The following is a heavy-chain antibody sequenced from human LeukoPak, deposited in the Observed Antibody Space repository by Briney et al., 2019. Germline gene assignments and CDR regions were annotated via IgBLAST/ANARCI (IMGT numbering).Heavy chain of an antibody. V-gene: IGHV3-66*02. CDR3: ARGPDEGDYFDY. J-gene: IGHJ4*02. CDR1: GFTVSSNY. Sequence: GGSLRLSCAASGFTVSSNYMSWVRQAPGKGLEWVSVIYSGGSTYYADSVKDRFTISRDNSKNTLYLQMNSLRAEDTAVYYCARGPDEGDYFDYWGQGTLVTVSS. D-gene: IGHD6-6*01. CDR2: IYSGGST.